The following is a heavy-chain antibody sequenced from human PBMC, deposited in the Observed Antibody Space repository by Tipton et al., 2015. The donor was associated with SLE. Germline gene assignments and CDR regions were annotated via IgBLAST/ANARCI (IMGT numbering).Heavy chain of an antibody. CDR3: ASGGGFYFDY. CDR2: ISYDGSNK. Sequence: SLRLSCAASGFTFSSYAMHWVRQAPGKGLEWVAVISYDGSNKYYADSVKGRFTISRDNSKNQFSLKLSSVTAADTAVYYCASGGGFYFDYWGQGTLVTVSS. V-gene: IGHV3-30*04. D-gene: IGHD4-23*01. CDR1: GFTFSSYA. J-gene: IGHJ4*02.